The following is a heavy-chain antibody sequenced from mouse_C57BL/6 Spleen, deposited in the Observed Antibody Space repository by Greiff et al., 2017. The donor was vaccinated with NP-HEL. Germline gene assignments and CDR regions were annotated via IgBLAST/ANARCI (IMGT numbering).Heavy chain of an antibody. CDR1: GFTFSSYA. CDR2: ISDGGSYT. D-gene: IGHD1-1*01. CDR3: AREGGSKDAMDY. J-gene: IGHJ4*01. Sequence: EVMLVESGGGLVKPGGSLKLSCAASGFTFSSYAMSWVRQTPEKRLEWVATISDGGSYTYYPDNVKGRFTISRDNAKNNLYLQMSHLKSEDTAMYYCAREGGSKDAMDYWGQGTSVTVSS. V-gene: IGHV5-4*01.